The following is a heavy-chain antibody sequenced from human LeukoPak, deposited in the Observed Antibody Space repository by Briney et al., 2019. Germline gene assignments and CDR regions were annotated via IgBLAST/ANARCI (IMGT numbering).Heavy chain of an antibody. D-gene: IGHD2-2*01. Sequence: PGGSLRLSCAASGFTFSSYAMTWVRQAPGKGLEWVSSISDSGSTTYYTDSVKGRFTISRDNSKNTLYLQMNSLRAEDTAVYYCXXXXDTXGXFSYYFDYWGQGTLVTVSS. CDR3: XXXXDTXGXFSYYFDY. CDR2: ISDSGSTT. V-gene: IGHV3-23*01. CDR1: GFTFSSYA. J-gene: IGHJ4*02.